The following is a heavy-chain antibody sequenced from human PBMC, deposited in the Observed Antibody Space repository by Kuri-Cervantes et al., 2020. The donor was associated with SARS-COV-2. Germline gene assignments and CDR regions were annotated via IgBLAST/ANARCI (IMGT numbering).Heavy chain of an antibody. V-gene: IGHV3-11*06. D-gene: IGHD6-13*01. CDR2: ISNSGSYT. J-gene: IGHJ4*02. CDR1: GFKFGDYP. Sequence: GESLKISCTASGFKFGDYPMSWFRQAPGKGLEWVSYISNSGSYTNYADSVKGRFTISRDNAKNTLYLQMNSLRGDDTAVYYCARGWQQLPLNFDYWGQGTLVTVSS. CDR3: ARGWQQLPLNFDY.